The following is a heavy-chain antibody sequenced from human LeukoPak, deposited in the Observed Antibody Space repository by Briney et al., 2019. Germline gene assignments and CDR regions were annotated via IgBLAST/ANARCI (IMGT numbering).Heavy chain of an antibody. D-gene: IGHD4-17*01. V-gene: IGHV3-30*18. CDR2: ISYDGSNK. CDR1: GFTFSSYG. J-gene: IGHJ4*02. Sequence: GGSLRLSCAASGFTFSSYGMHWVRQAPGKGLEWVAVISYDGSNKYYADSVKGRFTISRDNSKNTLYLQMNSLRAEDTAVYYCAKYSPDDYGDYFDYWGQGTLVTVSS. CDR3: AKYSPDDYGDYFDY.